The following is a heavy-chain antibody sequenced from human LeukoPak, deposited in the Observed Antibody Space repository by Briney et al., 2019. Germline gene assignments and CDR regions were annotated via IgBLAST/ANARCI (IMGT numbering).Heavy chain of an antibody. J-gene: IGHJ4*02. CDR1: GGTFSSYA. Sequence: GSSVKVSCKASGGTFSSYAISWVRQAPGQGLEWMGGIIPIFGTANYAQKFQGRVTITADESTSTAYMELSSLRAEDTAVYYCARGGQTRMETVVTPFDYWGQGTLVTVSS. D-gene: IGHD4-23*01. CDR2: IIPIFGTA. V-gene: IGHV1-69*01. CDR3: ARGGQTRMETVVTPFDY.